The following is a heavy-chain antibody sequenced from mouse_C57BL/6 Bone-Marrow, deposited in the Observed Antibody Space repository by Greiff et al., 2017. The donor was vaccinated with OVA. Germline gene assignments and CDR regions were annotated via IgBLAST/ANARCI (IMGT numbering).Heavy chain of an antibody. CDR1: GYTFTSYW. V-gene: IGHV1-61*01. Sequence: QVQLQQPGAELVRPGSSVKLSCKASGYTFTSYWMDWVKQRPGQGLELIGNIYPSDSETHYNQKFKDKATLTVDKSSSTAYMQLSSLTSEDSAVYYCARREMLYYYGSSSFAYWGQGTLVTVSA. D-gene: IGHD1-1*01. CDR2: IYPSDSET. CDR3: ARREMLYYYGSSSFAY. J-gene: IGHJ3*01.